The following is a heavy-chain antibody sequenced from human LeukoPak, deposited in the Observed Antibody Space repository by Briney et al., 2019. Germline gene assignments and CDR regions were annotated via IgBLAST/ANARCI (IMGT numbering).Heavy chain of an antibody. CDR3: ARGLADYDFWSGPTYYYYYGMDV. CDR1: GYTLTELS. CDR2: FDPEDGET. D-gene: IGHD3-3*01. Sequence: ASVKVSCKVSGYTLTELSMHWVRQAPGKGLEWMGGFDPEDGETIYAQKFQGRVTMTRNTSISTAYMELSSLRSEDTAVYYCARGLADYDFWSGPTYYYYYGMDVWGQGTTVTVSS. J-gene: IGHJ6*02. V-gene: IGHV1-24*01.